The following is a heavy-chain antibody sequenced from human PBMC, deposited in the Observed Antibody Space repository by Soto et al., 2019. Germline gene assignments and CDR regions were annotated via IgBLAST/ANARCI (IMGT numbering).Heavy chain of an antibody. CDR2: MDPGDSNI. J-gene: IGHJ4*02. CDR1: GYTFSSYW. CDR3: ARRNYTSGWRHYFDF. Sequence: ESLKISCKGSGYTFSSYWIGWVRQMPGKGLEWMAIMDPGDSNIRYSPSFQGQVTTSADKSISTAYLQWSSLKASDTAIYYCARRNYTSGWRHYFDFWGQGTLVTVSS. V-gene: IGHV5-51*01. D-gene: IGHD6-19*01.